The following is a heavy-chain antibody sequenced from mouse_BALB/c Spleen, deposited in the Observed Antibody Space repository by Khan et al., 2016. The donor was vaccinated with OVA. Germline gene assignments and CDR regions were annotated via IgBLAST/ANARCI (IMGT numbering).Heavy chain of an antibody. CDR1: GFTFSTYA. CDR2: ISSDGDYT. CDR3: ARSPYGNFAY. V-gene: IGHV5-9-3*01. Sequence: EVELVESGGGLVKPGGSLKLSCAASGFTFSTYAMSWVRQTPEKRLEWVATISSDGDYTYFPDNVTGRFTISRDNAKNTLCLQMTSLRYEDTDMCDCARSPYGNFAYWSQGTLVTVSA. D-gene: IGHD2-1*01. J-gene: IGHJ3*01.